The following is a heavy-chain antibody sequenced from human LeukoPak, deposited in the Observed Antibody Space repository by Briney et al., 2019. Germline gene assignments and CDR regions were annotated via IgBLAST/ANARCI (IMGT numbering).Heavy chain of an antibody. CDR2: ISYDGSNK. Sequence: GGSLRLSCAASGFTFSSYGMHWVRQAPGKGLEWVAVISYDGSNKYYADSVKGRFTISRDNSKNTLYLQMNSLRAEDTAVYYCAKEFYGDTPYYFDYWGQGTLVTVSS. CDR3: AKEFYGDTPYYFDY. CDR1: GFTFSSYG. V-gene: IGHV3-30*18. D-gene: IGHD4-17*01. J-gene: IGHJ4*02.